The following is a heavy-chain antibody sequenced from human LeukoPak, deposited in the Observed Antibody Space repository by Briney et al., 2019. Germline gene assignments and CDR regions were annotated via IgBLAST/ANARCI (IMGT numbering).Heavy chain of an antibody. Sequence: ASVKVSCKASGYTFTDYSMHWVRQAPGQGLQWMGWINPNSGGTNYAQKFQGRVTMTRDTSISTAYLQWSSLKASDTAMYYCARLASGSYSGNWFDPWGQGTLVTVSS. CDR2: INPNSGGT. CDR3: ARLASGSYSGNWFDP. CDR1: GYTFTDYS. V-gene: IGHV1-2*02. J-gene: IGHJ5*02. D-gene: IGHD1-26*01.